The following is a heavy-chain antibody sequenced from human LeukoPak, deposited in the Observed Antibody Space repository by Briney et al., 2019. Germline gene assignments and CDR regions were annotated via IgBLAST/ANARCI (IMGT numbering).Heavy chain of an antibody. Sequence: SETLSLTCTVSGGSISSSSYYWGWIRQPPGKGLEWIGSIYYSGSTYYNPFLKSRVTISVDTSKNQFSLKLSSVTAADTAVYYCARNYYTTYFDYWGQGTLVTVSS. J-gene: IGHJ4*02. CDR1: GGSISSSSYY. CDR2: IYYSGST. D-gene: IGHD1-1*01. V-gene: IGHV4-39*01. CDR3: ARNYYTTYFDY.